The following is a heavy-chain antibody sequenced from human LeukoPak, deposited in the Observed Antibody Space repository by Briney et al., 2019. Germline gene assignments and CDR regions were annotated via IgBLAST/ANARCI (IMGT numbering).Heavy chain of an antibody. CDR3: ARASKTWMVTAIKDYYFVY. V-gene: IGHV1-8*01. D-gene: IGHD2-21*02. Sequence: ASVKVSCKASGYTFTSDDINWVRQATGRGLEWMGWVNPNSGNTGYAQNFQGRVTMTTNTSITTAYMELSSLRSEDTAVYYCARASKTWMVTAIKDYYFVYWGQGTLVTVAS. J-gene: IGHJ4*02. CDR1: GYTFTSDD. CDR2: VNPNSGNT.